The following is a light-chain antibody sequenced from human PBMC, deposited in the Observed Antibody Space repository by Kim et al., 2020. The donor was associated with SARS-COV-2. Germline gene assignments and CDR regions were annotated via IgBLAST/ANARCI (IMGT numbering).Light chain of an antibody. CDR1: QNITSY. V-gene: IGKV3-11*01. Sequence: EIVLTQSPATLSSSPGERATLSCRASQNITSYLAWYQQKPGQASRLLIFDASQRATGIPARFSGSGSGTDFTLTISRLEPEDFAVYYCQQRSNWPPLTFGQGTRLEIK. CDR2: DAS. J-gene: IGKJ5*01. CDR3: QQRSNWPPLT.